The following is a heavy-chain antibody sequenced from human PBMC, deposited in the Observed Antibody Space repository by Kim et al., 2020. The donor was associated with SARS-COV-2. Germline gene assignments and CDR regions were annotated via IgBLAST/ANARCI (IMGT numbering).Heavy chain of an antibody. CDR1: GFNFNTYS. V-gene: IGHV3-48*02. D-gene: IGHD3-10*01. Sequence: GGSLRLSCAASGFNFNTYSMNWVRQAPGKGLEWVSYISSSSTTMYYADSVRGRFTISRDNAKNPLFLQMNSLRDEDTAVYYCARCPLSMTMVRGMITTNLFYYYNMDAWGQGTTVTVSS. CDR2: ISSSSTTM. CDR3: ARCPLSMTMVRGMITTNLFYYYNMDA. J-gene: IGHJ6*02.